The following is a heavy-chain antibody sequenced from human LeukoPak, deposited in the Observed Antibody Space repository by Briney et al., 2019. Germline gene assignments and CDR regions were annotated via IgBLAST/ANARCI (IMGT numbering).Heavy chain of an antibody. D-gene: IGHD2-2*01. CDR2: IYHSGST. CDR1: GYSISSGYY. CDR3: ATYCSSTSCYGGGDY. V-gene: IGHV4-38-2*01. J-gene: IGHJ4*02. Sequence: SETLSLTCAVSGYSISSGYYWGWIRQPPGKGLEWIGSIYHSGSTYYNPSLKSRVTISVDTSKNQFSLKLSSVTAADTAVYYCATYCSSTSCYGGGDYWGLGTLVTVSS.